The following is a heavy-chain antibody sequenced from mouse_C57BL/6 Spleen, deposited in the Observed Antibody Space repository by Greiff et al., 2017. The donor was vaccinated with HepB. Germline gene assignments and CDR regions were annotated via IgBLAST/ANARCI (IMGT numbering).Heavy chain of an antibody. D-gene: IGHD1-1*01. V-gene: IGHV1-82*01. Sequence: QVQLQQSGPELVKPGASVKISCKASGYAFSSSWMNWVKQRPGKGLEWIGRIYPGDGDTNYNGKFKGKATLTADKSSSTAYMQLSSLPSEDSAVYICARGDYGSSFAMDYWGQGTSVTVSS. CDR1: GYAFSSSW. J-gene: IGHJ4*01. CDR2: IYPGDGDT. CDR3: ARGDYGSSFAMDY.